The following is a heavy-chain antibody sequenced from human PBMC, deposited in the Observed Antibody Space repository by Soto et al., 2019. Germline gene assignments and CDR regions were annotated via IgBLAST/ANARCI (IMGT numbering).Heavy chain of an antibody. J-gene: IGHJ4*02. V-gene: IGHV4-4*02. D-gene: IGHD3-10*01. Sequence: QVQLQESGPGLVKPSGTLSLTCAVSGGSISSSNWWSWVRQPPGKGLEWIGEIYHSGSTNYNPSLKRRVTVSVDKSKNQVSLKLSSVTAEDTAVYYCASSVPKNMVRGQEGSSTTQYWGQGTLVTVSS. CDR2: IYHSGST. CDR1: GGSISSSNW. CDR3: ASSVPKNMVRGQEGSSTTQY.